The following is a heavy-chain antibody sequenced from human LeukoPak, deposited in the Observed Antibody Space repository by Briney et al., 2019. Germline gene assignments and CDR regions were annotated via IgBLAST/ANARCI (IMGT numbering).Heavy chain of an antibody. CDR1: GYTFTSYY. Sequence: ASVKVSCKASGYTFTSYYMYWVRQAPGQGLEWMGIINPSGGSTSYAQKFQGRVTMTRDTSTSTVYMELSSLRSEDAAVYYCARDRVTHLEWGDDDAFDIWGQGTMVTVSS. D-gene: IGHD3-3*01. J-gene: IGHJ3*02. V-gene: IGHV1-46*01. CDR2: INPSGGST. CDR3: ARDRVTHLEWGDDDAFDI.